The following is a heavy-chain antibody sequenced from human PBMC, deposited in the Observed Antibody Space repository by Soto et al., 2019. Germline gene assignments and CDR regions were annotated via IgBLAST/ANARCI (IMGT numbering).Heavy chain of an antibody. CDR2: ISYSGST. D-gene: IGHD2-2*01. CDR1: GGSVSSGSYY. J-gene: IGHJ5*02. V-gene: IGHV4-61*01. CDR3: AGSHCISTTCLNWLDP. Sequence: SETLSLTCTVSGGSVSSGSYYWSWIRQSPGKGLEWIAYISYSGSTNYNPSLKSRVTISVDPSKNQFSLKLSSVTAADTAVYYCAGSHCISTTCLNWLDPWGQGTLVTVSS.